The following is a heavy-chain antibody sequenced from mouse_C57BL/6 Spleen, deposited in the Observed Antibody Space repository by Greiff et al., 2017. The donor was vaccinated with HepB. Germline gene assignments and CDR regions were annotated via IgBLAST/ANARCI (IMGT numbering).Heavy chain of an antibody. V-gene: IGHV2-2*01. CDR1: GFSLTSYG. CDR2: IWSGGST. Sequence: VKLMESGPGLVQPSQSLSITCTVSGFSLTSYGVHWVRQSPGKGLEWLGVIWSGGSTDYNAAFISRLSISKDNSKSQVFFKMNSLQADDTAIYYCASLHYYGSSYDWYFDVWGTGTTVTVSS. J-gene: IGHJ1*03. CDR3: ASLHYYGSSYDWYFDV. D-gene: IGHD1-1*01.